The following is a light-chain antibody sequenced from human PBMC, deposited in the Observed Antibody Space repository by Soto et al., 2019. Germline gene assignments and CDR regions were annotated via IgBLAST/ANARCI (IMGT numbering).Light chain of an antibody. J-gene: IGLJ2*01. V-gene: IGLV3-21*04. Sequence: SYELTQPPSVSVAPGNTARITCGGNNIGGYSVHWYQQKPGQAPVLVIYYESDRPSGIPERFSGSNSGNMATLTISRVEAGDEADYYCQVWDSGSDHVIFGGGTKVTV. CDR2: YES. CDR3: QVWDSGSDHVI. CDR1: NIGGYS.